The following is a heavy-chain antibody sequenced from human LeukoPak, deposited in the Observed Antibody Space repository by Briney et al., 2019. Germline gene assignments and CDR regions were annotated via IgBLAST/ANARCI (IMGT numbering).Heavy chain of an antibody. Sequence: SETLSLTCTVSGGSISSSDYYWGWVRQPPGKGLEWIGRIYTSGSTNYNPSLKSRVTISVDTSKNQFSLKLSSVTAADTAVYYCARDVPSSSWYYYYYYMDVWGKGTTVTVSS. CDR2: IYTSGST. CDR3: ARDVPSSSWYYYYYYMDV. J-gene: IGHJ6*03. V-gene: IGHV4-61*02. D-gene: IGHD6-13*01. CDR1: GGSISSSDYY.